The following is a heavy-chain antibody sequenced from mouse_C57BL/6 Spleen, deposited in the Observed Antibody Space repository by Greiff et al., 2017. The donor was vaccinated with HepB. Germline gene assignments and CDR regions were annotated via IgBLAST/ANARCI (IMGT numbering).Heavy chain of an antibody. J-gene: IGHJ3*01. V-gene: IGHV5-4*01. CDR3: ARDTNGSSFAY. CDR1: GFTFSSYA. D-gene: IGHD1-1*01. Sequence: DVKLVESGGGLVKPGGSLKLSCAASGFTFSSYAMSWVRQTPEKRLEWVATISDGGSYTYYPDNVKGRFTISRDNAKNNLYLQMSHLKSEDTAMYYCARDTNGSSFAYWGQGTLVTVSA. CDR2: ISDGGSYT.